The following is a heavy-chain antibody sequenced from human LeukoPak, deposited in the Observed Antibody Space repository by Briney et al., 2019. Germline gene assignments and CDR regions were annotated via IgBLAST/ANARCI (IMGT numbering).Heavy chain of an antibody. CDR1: GGFISTHY. Sequence: SETLSLTCSVSGGFISTHYWSWIRQPPGKGLEWIRYISYIGSTNYNPSLKSRVTISVDTSKNQFSLKLSSVTAADAAVYFCARDPTTVTKGLDIWGQGTMVTVSS. V-gene: IGHV4-59*11. CDR2: ISYIGST. D-gene: IGHD4-17*01. J-gene: IGHJ3*02. CDR3: ARDPTTVTKGLDI.